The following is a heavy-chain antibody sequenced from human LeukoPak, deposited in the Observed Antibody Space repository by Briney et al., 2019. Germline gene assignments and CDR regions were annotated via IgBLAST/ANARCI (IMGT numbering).Heavy chain of an antibody. CDR2: IYYSGST. D-gene: IGHD5-12*01. CDR1: GGSISSSSYY. J-gene: IGHJ5*02. Sequence: PSETLSLTCTVSGGSISSSSYYWGWIRQPPGKGLEWIGSIYYSGSTYYNPSLKSRVTISVDTSKNQFSLKLSSVTAADTAVYYCARQEGSSKRRTTGWINWFDPWGQGTLVTVSS. V-gene: IGHV4-39*01. CDR3: ARQEGSSKRRTTGWINWFDP.